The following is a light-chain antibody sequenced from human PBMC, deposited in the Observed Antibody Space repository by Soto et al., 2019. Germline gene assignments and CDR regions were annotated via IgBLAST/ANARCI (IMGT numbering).Light chain of an antibody. CDR1: KFGKKY. V-gene: IGLV3-1*01. J-gene: IGLJ1*01. CDR2: QDS. CDR3: QALDSSNGV. Sequence: SYELTQPPSVSVSPGQTASLTVSGEKFGKKYAGWYQQKPCQSPVVVIFQDSKRASGIPERFSGSNSGNTANLTISGTQAMDEADYYCQALDSSNGVFGAGTKVTVL.